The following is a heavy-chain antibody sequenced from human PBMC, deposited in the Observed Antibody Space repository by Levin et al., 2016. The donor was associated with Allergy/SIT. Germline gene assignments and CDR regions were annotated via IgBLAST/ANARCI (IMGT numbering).Heavy chain of an antibody. V-gene: IGHV4-34*01. Sequence: WIRQPPGKGLEWIGEINHSGSTNYNPSLKSRVTISVDTSKNQFSLKLSSVTAADTAVYYCARGRASGWYYWGQGTLVTVSS. CDR3: ARGRASGWYY. J-gene: IGHJ4*02. D-gene: IGHD6-19*01. CDR2: INHSGST.